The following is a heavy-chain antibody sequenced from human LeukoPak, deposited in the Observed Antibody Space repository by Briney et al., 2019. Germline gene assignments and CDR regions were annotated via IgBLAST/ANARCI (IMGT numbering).Heavy chain of an antibody. J-gene: IGHJ4*02. CDR1: GGSISSGGYH. Sequence: SETLSLTCIVSGGSISSGGYHWSWIRQHPGKGLEWIGYIYYSGSTYYNPSLKSRVTISVDTSKNQFSLKLSSVTAADTAVYYCARGRYPQPGIAVAGTLLDWGQGALVTVSS. V-gene: IGHV4-31*03. CDR2: IYYSGST. D-gene: IGHD6-19*01. CDR3: ARGRYPQPGIAVAGTLLD.